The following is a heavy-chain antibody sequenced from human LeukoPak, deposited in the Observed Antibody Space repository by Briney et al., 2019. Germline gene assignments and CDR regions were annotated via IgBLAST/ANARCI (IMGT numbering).Heavy chain of an antibody. J-gene: IGHJ4*02. CDR3: ARGQNHDYGDY. Sequence: PGGSLRLSCAASGFTFSSYAMHWVRQAPGKGLEWVAVISYDGSNKYYADSVKGRFTISRDNSKNTLYLQMNSLGAEDTAVYYCARGQNHDYGDYWGQGTLVTVSS. CDR2: ISYDGSNK. CDR1: GFTFSSYA. D-gene: IGHD1-14*01. V-gene: IGHV3-30-3*01.